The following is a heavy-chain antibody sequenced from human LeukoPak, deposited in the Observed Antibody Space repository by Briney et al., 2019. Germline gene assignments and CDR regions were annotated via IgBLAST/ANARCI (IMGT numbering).Heavy chain of an antibody. V-gene: IGHV3-21*01. CDR2: ISSRSSYI. CDR3: ARDHLQCLDY. CDR1: GFTFSSYS. J-gene: IGHJ4*02. D-gene: IGHD4-11*01. Sequence: GGSLRLSCAASGFTFSSYSMNWVRQAPGKGLEWVSSISSRSSYIYYADSVKGRFTISRDNAKNSLYLQMNSLRVEDTAVYYCARDHLQCLDYWGQGTLVTVSS.